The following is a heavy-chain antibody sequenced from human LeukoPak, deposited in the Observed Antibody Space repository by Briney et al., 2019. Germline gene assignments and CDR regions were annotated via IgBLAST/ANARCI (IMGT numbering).Heavy chain of an antibody. J-gene: IGHJ3*02. Sequence: GGSLRLSCAASGFTVSSNEMSWVRQAPGKGLEWVSSISGGSTYYADSREGRFTISRDNSKNTLHLQMNSLRAEDTALYYCAKHQGLFRYFDWAADAFDIRGQGTMVTVSS. CDR1: GFTVSSNE. D-gene: IGHD3-9*01. CDR3: AKHQGLFRYFDWAADAFDI. CDR2: ISGGST. V-gene: IGHV3-38-3*01.